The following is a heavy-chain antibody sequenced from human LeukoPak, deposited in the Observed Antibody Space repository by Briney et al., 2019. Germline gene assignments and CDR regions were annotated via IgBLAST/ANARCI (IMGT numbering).Heavy chain of an antibody. J-gene: IGHJ4*02. V-gene: IGHV4-34*01. D-gene: IGHD3-3*01. CDR1: GGSFSGNH. CDR2: INHSGSA. Sequence: SETLSLTCAVYGGSFSGNHWSWIRQPPGKGLEWIGEINHSGSANYNPSLKSRVTISVDTSKNQFSLKLSSVTAADTAVYYCARVGALCDFWSGYYSVYFFDYWGQGTLVTVSS. CDR3: ARVGALCDFWSGYYSVYFFDY.